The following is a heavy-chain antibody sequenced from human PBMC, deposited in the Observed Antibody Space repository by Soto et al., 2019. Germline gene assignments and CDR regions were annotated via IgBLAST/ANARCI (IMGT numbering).Heavy chain of an antibody. CDR2: IYYSGGT. CDR1: GCSISSGGYY. CDR3: ARDSRVDYDILTGYYEYFDY. J-gene: IGHJ4*02. V-gene: IGHV4-31*03. D-gene: IGHD3-9*01. Sequence: SETLSLTCTVSGCSISSGGYYWSWIRQHPGRGPEWIGYIYYSGGTYYNPSLKSRVTISVDTSKNQFSLKLSSVTAADTAVYYCARDSRVDYDILTGYYEYFDYWGQGTLVTVSS.